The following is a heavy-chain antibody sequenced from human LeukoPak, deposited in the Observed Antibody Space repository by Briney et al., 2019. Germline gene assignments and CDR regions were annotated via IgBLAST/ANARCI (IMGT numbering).Heavy chain of an antibody. D-gene: IGHD3-3*01. CDR2: ISGGGGST. Sequence: PGGSLRLSCVASGITFSSYAVSWVRQAPGKGLEWVSGISGGGGSTYHADSVKGRFTISRDNAKNSLYLQMNSLRAEDTAVYYCARDGAIFGVVITFDYWGQGTLVTVSS. CDR1: GITFSSYA. V-gene: IGHV3-23*01. J-gene: IGHJ4*02. CDR3: ARDGAIFGVVITFDY.